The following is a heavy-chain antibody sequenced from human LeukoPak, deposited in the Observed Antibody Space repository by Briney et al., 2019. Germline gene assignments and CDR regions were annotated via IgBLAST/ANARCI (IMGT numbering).Heavy chain of an antibody. D-gene: IGHD3-10*01. CDR1: GFTFSSYS. CDR3: ARDSMVRGVPLDAFDI. CDR2: ISSSSSYI. Sequence: PGGSLRLSCAASGFTFSSYSMNWVRQAPGKGLEWVSSISSSSSYIYYADSVKGRFTISRDNAKNSLYLQMNNLRAEGTAVYYCARDSMVRGVPLDAFDIWGQGTMVTVSS. J-gene: IGHJ3*02. V-gene: IGHV3-21*01.